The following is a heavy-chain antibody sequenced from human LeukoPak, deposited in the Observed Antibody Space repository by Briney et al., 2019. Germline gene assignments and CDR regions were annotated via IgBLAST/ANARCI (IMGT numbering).Heavy chain of an antibody. Sequence: PGGSLRLSCAASGFTFSNYAMNWVRQAPGKGLEWVSSISSSSSYMYYADSVKGRFTISRDNAKNSLYLQMSSLRAEDSAVYYCAREQYSDYWGQGTLVTVSS. J-gene: IGHJ4*02. CDR1: GFTFSNYA. V-gene: IGHV3-21*01. D-gene: IGHD2-21*01. CDR2: ISSSSSYM. CDR3: AREQYSDY.